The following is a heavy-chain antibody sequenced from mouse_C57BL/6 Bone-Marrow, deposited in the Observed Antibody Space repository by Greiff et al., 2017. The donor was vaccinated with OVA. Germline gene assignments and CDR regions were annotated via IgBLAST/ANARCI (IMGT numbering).Heavy chain of an antibody. CDR1: GFSLSTFGLG. D-gene: IGHD3-2*01. V-gene: IGHV8-8*01. J-gene: IGHJ3*01. CDR2: IWWDDDK. Sequence: QVTLKESGPGILQPSQTLSLTCSFSGFSLSTFGLGVGWIRQPSGKGLEWLAHIWWDDDKYYNPALKSRLTISKDTSKNQVFLKIANVDTADTATYYCARLRQPGASWFAYWGQGTLVTVSA. CDR3: ARLRQPGASWFAY.